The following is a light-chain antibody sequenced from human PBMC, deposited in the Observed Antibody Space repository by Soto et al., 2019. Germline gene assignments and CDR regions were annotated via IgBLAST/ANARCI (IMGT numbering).Light chain of an antibody. CDR2: EVN. J-gene: IGLJ2*01. CDR3: SSYTSIRTLVV. V-gene: IGLV2-14*01. Sequence: QSALTQPASVSGSPGQSITISCTGTSSDVGGYNYVSWYQQHPGKAPKLMIYEVNNRPSGVSNRFSGSKSGNTASLTISGLQAEDEADYYCSSYTSIRTLVVFGGGTKLTVL. CDR1: SSDVGGYNY.